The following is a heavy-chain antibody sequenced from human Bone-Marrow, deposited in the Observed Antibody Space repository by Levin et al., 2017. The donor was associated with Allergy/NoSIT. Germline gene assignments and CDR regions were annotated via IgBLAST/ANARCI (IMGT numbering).Heavy chain of an antibody. D-gene: IGHD3-10*01. J-gene: IGHJ4*02. V-gene: IGHV3-30*03. Sequence: SCAASGFTFTSYGMHWVRQAPGEGLEWVAVMSYDGKNKYYADSVKGRFIISRDTSKNTLYLQMNSLRAEDTAVYYCATHGRGGTSYLDYWGQGTLVTVSS. CDR2: MSYDGKNK. CDR1: GFTFTSYG. CDR3: ATHGRGGTSYLDY.